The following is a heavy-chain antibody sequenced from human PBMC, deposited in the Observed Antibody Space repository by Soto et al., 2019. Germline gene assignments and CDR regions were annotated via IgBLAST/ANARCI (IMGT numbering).Heavy chain of an antibody. Sequence: QVLLQESGTGLVQPSGTLSLSCAVSGVSISSNYYWGWVRQSPGKGLEWLGDISHIGSVNYSPSLMSRVTISMDRSENQFSLKLNSVTAAVTAVYYCVRSFGWYAIDYWGQGTLVIVSS. J-gene: IGHJ4*02. CDR2: ISHIGSV. D-gene: IGHD6-19*01. CDR1: GVSISSNYY. V-gene: IGHV4-4*02. CDR3: VRSFGWYAIDY.